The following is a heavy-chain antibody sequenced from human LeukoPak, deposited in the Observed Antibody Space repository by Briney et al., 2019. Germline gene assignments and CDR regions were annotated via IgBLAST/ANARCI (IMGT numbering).Heavy chain of an antibody. CDR2: SYTSGTT. D-gene: IGHD5-12*01. CDR3: ARTHMVATGDAFDI. CDR1: GGSISSYY. Sequence: SETLSLTCTVSGGSISSYYWSWIRQPAGKGLEWIGRSYTSGTTNYNPSLKSRVTMSVDTSKNQFSLNLSSVTAADTAVYYCARTHMVATGDAFDIWGQGTMVTVSS. J-gene: IGHJ3*02. V-gene: IGHV4-4*07.